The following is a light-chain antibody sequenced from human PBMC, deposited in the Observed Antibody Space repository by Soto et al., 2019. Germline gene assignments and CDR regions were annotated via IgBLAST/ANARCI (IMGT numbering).Light chain of an antibody. CDR3: QQSYVTPWT. Sequence: DIQMTQSPPSLSASVGDRVTITCRASQTISDYLHWYQQKPGKAPTLLIYGSSSLQTGVPPRFSGSGSGTDFTLTISSLQPEDFATYYCQQSYVTPWTFGQGTKVDIK. J-gene: IGKJ1*01. CDR1: QTISDY. V-gene: IGKV1-39*01. CDR2: GSS.